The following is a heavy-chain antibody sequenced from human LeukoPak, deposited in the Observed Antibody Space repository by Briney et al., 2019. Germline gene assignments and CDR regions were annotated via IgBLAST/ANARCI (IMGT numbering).Heavy chain of an antibody. CDR3: ATGVASGGPPMC. CDR2: ICGGGTT. Sequence: PGGSLRLPCAVCGFTISSTCMSWVRLAPGKGLKWVSAICGGGTTYYADSVKGRFTISRDNSKNTVYLQMNSLRAEDTAVYYCATGVASGGPPMCWGQATLVTVSS. J-gene: IGHJ4*02. V-gene: IGHV3-53*01. D-gene: IGHD6-13*01. CDR1: GFTISSTC.